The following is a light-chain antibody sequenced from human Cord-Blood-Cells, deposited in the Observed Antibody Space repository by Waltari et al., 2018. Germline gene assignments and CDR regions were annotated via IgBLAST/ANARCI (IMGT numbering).Light chain of an antibody. CDR3: QQSYSTLYS. Sequence: DIQMTQSLSSLSASVGDRVTITCRASQSISSYLNWYQQKPGKAPKLLIYAASSLQSGVPSMFSGSGSGTDFTLTISSLQPEDFATYYCQQSYSTLYSFGQGTKLEIK. V-gene: IGKV1-39*01. CDR1: QSISSY. J-gene: IGKJ2*03. CDR2: AAS.